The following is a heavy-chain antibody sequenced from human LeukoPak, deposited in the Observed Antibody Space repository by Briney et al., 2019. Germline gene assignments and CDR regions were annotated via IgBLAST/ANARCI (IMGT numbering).Heavy chain of an antibody. J-gene: IGHJ4*02. D-gene: IGHD5-18*01. V-gene: IGHV1-18*01. CDR2: ISVYNGNT. CDR1: GYTFTSYG. Sequence: ASVKVSCKASGYTFTSYGISWVRQAPGQGLEWMGWISVYNGNTNYAQKLQGRVTMTTDTSTSTAYMELRSLRSDDTAVYYCARRSYGTDYFDYWGQGTLVTVSS. CDR3: ARRSYGTDYFDY.